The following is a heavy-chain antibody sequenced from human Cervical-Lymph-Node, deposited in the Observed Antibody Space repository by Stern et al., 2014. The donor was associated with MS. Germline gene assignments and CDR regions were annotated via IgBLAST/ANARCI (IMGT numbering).Heavy chain of an antibody. V-gene: IGHV3-7*01. CDR2: IKPDGSEQ. D-gene: IGHD3-10*01. Sequence: EVQLEESGGGLVQPGGSLRLSCATSGFTFSNFWMSWVRQAPGKGLEWLACIKPDGSEQYYVDSVEGRFTISRDNAKNSLYLQLNTLRAEDTAVYYCARRGSLDYWGQGTLVTVSS. CDR1: GFTFSNFW. CDR3: ARRGSLDY. J-gene: IGHJ4*02.